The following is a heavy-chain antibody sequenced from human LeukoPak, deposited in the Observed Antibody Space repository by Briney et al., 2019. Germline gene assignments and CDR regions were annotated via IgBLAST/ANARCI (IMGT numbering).Heavy chain of an antibody. CDR3: ARRRAVPGFYYFDY. CDR1: GGSISNYY. V-gene: IGHV4-59*08. Sequence: SETLSLTCTVSGGSISNYYWTWIRQPPGKGLEWIGYIYYSGSTKYNPSLRSRVTISVDTSKNQFSLKLSSLTAADTAVYYCARRRAVPGFYYFDYWGQGALVIVSS. J-gene: IGHJ4*02. CDR2: IYYSGST. D-gene: IGHD2/OR15-2a*01.